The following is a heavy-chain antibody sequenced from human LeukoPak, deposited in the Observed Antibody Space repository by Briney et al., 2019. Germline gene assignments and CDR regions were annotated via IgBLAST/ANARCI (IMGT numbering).Heavy chain of an antibody. V-gene: IGHV3-21*01. CDR2: ISSDSPYI. CDR1: GFNFNTYT. Sequence: PGGSLRLSCAASGFNFNTYTMNWVRQAPGKGLEWVSSISSDSPYIYYADAVHGRFTVSRDNAKYSLYLQMNSLRAEDTAVYYCARELGSYSSSSQGDYWGQGTLVTVSS. D-gene: IGHD6-6*01. J-gene: IGHJ4*02. CDR3: ARELGSYSSSSQGDY.